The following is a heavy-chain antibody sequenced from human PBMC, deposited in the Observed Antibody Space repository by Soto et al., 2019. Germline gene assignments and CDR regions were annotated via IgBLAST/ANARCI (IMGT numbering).Heavy chain of an antibody. CDR1: VGSISSYY. D-gene: IGHD6-6*01. CDR2: IYYSGST. CDR3: ARESSSTLEY. V-gene: IGHV4-59*01. J-gene: IGHJ4*02. Sequence: WETLSLTCTVSVGSISSYYWSWIRQPPGKGLEWIGYIYYSGSTNYNPSLKSRATISVDTSKNQFSLKLSSVTAADTAVYYCARESSSTLEYWGQGTLVSVSS.